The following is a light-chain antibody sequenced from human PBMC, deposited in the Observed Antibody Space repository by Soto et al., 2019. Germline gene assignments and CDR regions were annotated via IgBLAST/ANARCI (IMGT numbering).Light chain of an antibody. J-gene: IGKJ5*01. Sequence: EIVLTQSPATLSLSPGERATLSCRASQSVSSYLAWYQQKPGQAPRLLIYDASNRATGIPARFSGSGSGTDFTHTISSREPEDFAAYYCQQRSNWHPFTFGQGTRLEIK. CDR1: QSVSSY. V-gene: IGKV3-11*01. CDR2: DAS. CDR3: QQRSNWHPFT.